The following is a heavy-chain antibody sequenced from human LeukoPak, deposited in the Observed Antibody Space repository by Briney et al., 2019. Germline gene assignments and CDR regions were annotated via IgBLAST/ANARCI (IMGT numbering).Heavy chain of an antibody. Sequence: PGGSLRLSCAASGLTFSSYAMSWVRQAPGKGLEWVSTISGSGGTTYYADSVEGQFTISRDNSKNTVSLQMNSLRAEDTAVYYCARAREPDAFDSWGQGTMVTVSS. CDR1: GLTFSSYA. J-gene: IGHJ3*02. V-gene: IGHV3-23*01. CDR3: ARAREPDAFDS. CDR2: ISGSGGTT.